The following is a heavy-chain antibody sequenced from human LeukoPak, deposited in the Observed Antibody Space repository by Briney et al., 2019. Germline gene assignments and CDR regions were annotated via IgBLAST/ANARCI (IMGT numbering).Heavy chain of an antibody. D-gene: IGHD2-2*01. Sequence: GESLKISCKGSGYTFTSYWIGWVRQMPGKGLEWMGITNPADSDTRYSPSFQGQVTISADKSINTAYLQWSSLKASDTAMYYCARRYCSSTSCYGSNNWFDPWGQRTLVTVSS. CDR1: GYTFTSYW. J-gene: IGHJ5*02. CDR3: ARRYCSSTSCYGSNNWFDP. V-gene: IGHV5-51*01. CDR2: TNPADSDT.